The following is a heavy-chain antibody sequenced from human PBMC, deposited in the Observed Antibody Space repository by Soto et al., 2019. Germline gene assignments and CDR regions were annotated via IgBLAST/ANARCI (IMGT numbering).Heavy chain of an antibody. J-gene: IGHJ5*02. CDR3: ASVSFPEYSSSRGWYDNWFDP. V-gene: IGHV1-69*13. CDR1: GGTFSSYA. Sequence: ASVKVSCKASGGTFSSYAISWVRQAPGQGLEWMGGIIPIFGTANYAQKFQGRVTITADESTSTAYMELSSLRSEDTAVYYCASVSFPEYSSSRGWYDNWFDPWGQGTLVTVSS. D-gene: IGHD6-6*01. CDR2: IIPIFGTA.